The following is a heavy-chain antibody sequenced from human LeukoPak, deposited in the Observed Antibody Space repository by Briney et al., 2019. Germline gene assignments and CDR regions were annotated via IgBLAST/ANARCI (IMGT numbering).Heavy chain of an antibody. J-gene: IGHJ4*02. CDR3: ARDLDSYRGYSYGHGY. V-gene: IGHV3-64*01. Sequence: GGSLRLSCAASGFIFSSYAMHWVRQAPGKGLEYVSAISSNGGSTYYANSVKGRFTISRDNSKNTLYLQMGSLRAEDMAVYYCARDLDSYRGYSYGHGYWGQGTLVTVSS. CDR2: ISSNGGST. CDR1: GFIFSSYA. D-gene: IGHD5-18*01.